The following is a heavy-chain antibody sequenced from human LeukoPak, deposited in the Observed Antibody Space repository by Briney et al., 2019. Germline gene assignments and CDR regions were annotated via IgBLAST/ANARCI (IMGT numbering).Heavy chain of an antibody. D-gene: IGHD3-10*01. J-gene: IGHJ2*01. CDR2: IYYSGST. V-gene: IGHV4-61*01. CDR1: GGSVSSSSYY. Sequence: SETLSLTCTVSGGSVSSSSYYWSWIRQPPGEGLEWIGYIYYSGSTNYNPSLKSRVTISVDTSKNQFSLKLTSVTAADTAVYYCARVNSGSHWYFDLWGRGTLVTVSS. CDR3: ARVNSGSHWYFDL.